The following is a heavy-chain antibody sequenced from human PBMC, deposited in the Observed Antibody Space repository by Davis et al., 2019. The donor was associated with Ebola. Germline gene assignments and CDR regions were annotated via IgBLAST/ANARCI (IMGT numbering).Heavy chain of an antibody. CDR3: ARDLYSYGWNWFDP. V-gene: IGHV3-7*03. Sequence: GESLKISCAASGFTFSSYWMNWVRQSPGKGLEWVANIKEDGSEKYYVDSVKGRFTISRDNAKNSLYLQMNSLRAEDTAVYYCARDLYSYGWNWFDPWGQGTLVTVSS. CDR2: IKEDGSEK. D-gene: IGHD5-18*01. CDR1: GFTFSSYW. J-gene: IGHJ5*02.